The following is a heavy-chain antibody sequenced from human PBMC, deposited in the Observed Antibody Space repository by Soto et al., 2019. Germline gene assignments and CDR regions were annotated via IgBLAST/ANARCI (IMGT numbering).Heavy chain of an antibody. Sequence: PSETLSLTCTVSGGSISSYYWSWIRQPPGKGLEWIGYVFFSGSTNYNPSLKSRVTISVDTSKKQFSLKLSSVTAADTAVYYCAREGVSSTWYYYYAMDVWGQGTTVTSP. CDR1: GGSISSYY. CDR3: AREGVSSTWYYYYAMDV. D-gene: IGHD6-13*01. V-gene: IGHV4-59*01. J-gene: IGHJ6*02. CDR2: VFFSGST.